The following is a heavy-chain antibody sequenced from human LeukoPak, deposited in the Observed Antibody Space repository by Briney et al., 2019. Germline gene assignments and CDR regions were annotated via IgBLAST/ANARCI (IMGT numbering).Heavy chain of an antibody. CDR3: ARRLGGSGSYYY. Sequence: GSLRLSCADSGFTFSSYSMNWVRQPPGKGLEWIGSIYYSGSTYYNPSLKSRVTISVDTSKNQFSLKLRSVTAADTAVYYCARRLGGSGSYYYWGQGTLVTVS. D-gene: IGHD3-10*01. CDR1: GFTFSSYSMN. J-gene: IGHJ4*02. CDR2: IYYSGST. V-gene: IGHV4-39*01.